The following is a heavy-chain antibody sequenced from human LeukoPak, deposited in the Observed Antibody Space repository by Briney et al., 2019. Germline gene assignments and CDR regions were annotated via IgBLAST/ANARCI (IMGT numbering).Heavy chain of an antibody. D-gene: IGHD5-24*01. V-gene: IGHV3-21*01. CDR2: ISSSSSYI. CDR3: ARDVEMATIATGDFDY. J-gene: IGHJ4*02. Sequence: PGGSLRLSCAASGFTFSSYSMNWVRQAPGKGLEWVSSISSSSSYIYYADSVKGRFTISRDNAKNSLYLQMNSLRAEDTAVYYCARDVEMATIATGDFDYWGQGTLVTVSS. CDR1: GFTFSSYS.